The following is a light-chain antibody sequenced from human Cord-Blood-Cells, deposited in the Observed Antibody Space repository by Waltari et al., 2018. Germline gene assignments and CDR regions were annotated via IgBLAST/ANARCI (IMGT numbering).Light chain of an antibody. V-gene: IGKV1-39*01. CDR2: AAS. J-gene: IGKJ2*01. CDR1: QSISRY. Sequence: DIQMTQPPSSLSASVGDRVTITCRSSQSISRYLNSYQQKPGKAPKLLIYAASSLQSGVPSRFSGSGSGTDFTLTISSLQPEDFATYYCQQSYSTPYTFGQGTKLEIK. CDR3: QQSYSTPYT.